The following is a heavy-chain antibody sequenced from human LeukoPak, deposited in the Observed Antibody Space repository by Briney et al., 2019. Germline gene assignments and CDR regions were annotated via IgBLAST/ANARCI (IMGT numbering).Heavy chain of an antibody. CDR2: ISSNGATT. J-gene: IGHJ3*01. D-gene: IGHD6-19*01. CDR3: ARGKGSGWFWGDGFDV. Sequence: GGSLRLSCTASGFTLSNYPMHWVRQAPGKGPEHVSAISSNGATTYYADSVKGRFTISRDNSENTLYLQMGRMRTDDMAVYYCARGKGSGWFWGDGFDVWGQGTMVTVSS. V-gene: IGHV3-64*02. CDR1: GFTLSNYP.